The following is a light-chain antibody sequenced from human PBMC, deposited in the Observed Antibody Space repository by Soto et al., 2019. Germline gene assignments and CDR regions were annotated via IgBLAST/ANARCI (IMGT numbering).Light chain of an antibody. CDR2: GAS. Sequence: ELVLTQSPGTLSLSPGERATLSCRASQSFSSNLAWYQQKPGQAPRLLIYGASTRATGIPARFSGGGSGTEFTLTISSLQSEDFAVYYCQQYNNWPPITFGQGTRLEIK. V-gene: IGKV3-15*01. J-gene: IGKJ5*01. CDR1: QSFSSN. CDR3: QQYNNWPPIT.